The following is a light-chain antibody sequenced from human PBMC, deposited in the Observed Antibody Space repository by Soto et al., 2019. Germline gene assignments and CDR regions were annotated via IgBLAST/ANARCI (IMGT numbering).Light chain of an antibody. CDR3: QQYDNPIT. CDR2: DAS. V-gene: IGKV1-33*01. Sequence: DIQMTQSPSSLSPSVGDRVTITCQASQDISNYLNWYQQKPGKAPKLRIYDASNLETGVPSRLSGSGSGTDFTFTISSMQPEDIATYYCQQYDNPITFGQGTRLEIK. J-gene: IGKJ5*01. CDR1: QDISNY.